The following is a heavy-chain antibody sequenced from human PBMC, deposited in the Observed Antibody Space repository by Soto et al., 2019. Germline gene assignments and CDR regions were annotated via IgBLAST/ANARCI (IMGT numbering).Heavy chain of an antibody. CDR3: ARVDGTDSYYYDSSGYYTHYYYYGMDV. D-gene: IGHD3-22*01. Sequence: PGGSLRLSWPASGFTFSSYARHGVRQAPGKGLGGVAVISYDGSNKYYADSVKGRFTISRDNSKNTLYLKMNSLRAEDTAVYYCARVDGTDSYYYDSSGYYTHYYYYGMDVWGQGTTVTVSS. J-gene: IGHJ6*02. CDR1: GFTFSSYA. CDR2: ISYDGSNK. V-gene: IGHV3-30-3*01.